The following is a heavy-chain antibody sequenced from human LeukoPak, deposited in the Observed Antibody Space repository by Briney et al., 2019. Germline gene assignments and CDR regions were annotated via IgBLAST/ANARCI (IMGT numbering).Heavy chain of an antibody. V-gene: IGHV4-30-2*01. J-gene: IGHJ4*02. CDR1: GGSISSGGYS. CDR3: ASRIIGYYFDY. CDR2: IYHSGST. D-gene: IGHD6-13*01. Sequence: PSETLSLTCAVSGGSISSGGYSWSWIRQPPGKGLEWIGYIYHSGSTYYNPSLKSRVTISVDRSKNQLSLKLSSVTAADTAVYYCASRIIGYYFDYWGQGTLVTVSS.